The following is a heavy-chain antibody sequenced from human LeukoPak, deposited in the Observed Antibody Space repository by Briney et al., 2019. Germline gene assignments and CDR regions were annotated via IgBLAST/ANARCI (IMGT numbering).Heavy chain of an antibody. Sequence: VGSLRLSCAASGFTFSSYAMSWVRQAPGKGLEWVSVISSSGGSTYYADSVKGRFTISRDNSKNTLYLQMNSLRAEDTAVYYCAKSSYSGSYFGYFDYWGQGTLVTVSS. CDR3: AKSSYSGSYFGYFDY. CDR2: ISSSGGST. J-gene: IGHJ4*02. D-gene: IGHD1-26*01. V-gene: IGHV3-23*01. CDR1: GFTFSSYA.